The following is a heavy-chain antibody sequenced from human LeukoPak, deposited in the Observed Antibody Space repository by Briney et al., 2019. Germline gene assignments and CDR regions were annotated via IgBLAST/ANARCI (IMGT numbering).Heavy chain of an antibody. CDR3: VKDLGCSGGSCYYFYGMDV. V-gene: IGHV3-23*01. Sequence: GGSLRLSCAASGFTFGNYAMSWVRQAPGKGLEWVSGIGGRGDRIYYADSVRGRFTIARENSWNTLSLQMNSLRVDDTAVYYCVKDLGCSGGSCYYFYGMDVWGQGTTVAVSS. D-gene: IGHD2-15*01. J-gene: IGHJ6*02. CDR1: GFTFGNYA. CDR2: IGGRGDRI.